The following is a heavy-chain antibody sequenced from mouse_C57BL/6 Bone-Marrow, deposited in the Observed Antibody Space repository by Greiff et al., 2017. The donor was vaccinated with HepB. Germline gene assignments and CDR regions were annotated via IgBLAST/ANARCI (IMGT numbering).Heavy chain of an antibody. J-gene: IGHJ4*01. D-gene: IGHD1-3*01. CDR3: ASNYLYAMDY. Sequence: QVQLQQPGAELVKPGASVKLSCKASGYTFTSYWMQWVKQRPGQGLEWIGEIDPSDSYTNYNQKFKGKATLTVDTSSSTAYMQLSSLTSEDSAVYYCASNYLYAMDYWGQGTSVTVSS. V-gene: IGHV1-50*01. CDR1: GYTFTSYW. CDR2: IDPSDSYT.